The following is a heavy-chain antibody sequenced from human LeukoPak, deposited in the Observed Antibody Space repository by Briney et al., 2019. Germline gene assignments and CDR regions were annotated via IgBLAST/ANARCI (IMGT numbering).Heavy chain of an antibody. Sequence: FTFSSYAMSWVRQAPGKGLEWVSAISGSGGSTYYADSVKGRFTISRDNSKNTLYLQMNSLRAEDTAVYYCAKGILQKSIYFDYWGRGTLVTVSS. CDR2: ISGSGGST. CDR1: FTFSSYA. CDR3: AKGILQKSIYFDY. J-gene: IGHJ4*02. V-gene: IGHV3-23*01. D-gene: IGHD4-11*01.